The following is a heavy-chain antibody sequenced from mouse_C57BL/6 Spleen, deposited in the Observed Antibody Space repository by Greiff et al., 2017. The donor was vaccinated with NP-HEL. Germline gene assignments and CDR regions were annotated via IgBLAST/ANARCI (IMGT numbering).Heavy chain of an antibody. D-gene: IGHD1-1*01. Sequence: EVQLQQSGPELVKPGASVKIPCKASGYTFTDYNMDWVKQSHGKSLEWIGDINPNNGGTIYNQKFKGKATLTVDKSSSTAYMELRSLTSEDTAVYYCAREGLRSCAYWGQGTLVTVSA. V-gene: IGHV1-18*01. CDR2: INPNNGGT. J-gene: IGHJ3*01. CDR3: AREGLRSCAY. CDR1: GYTFTDYN.